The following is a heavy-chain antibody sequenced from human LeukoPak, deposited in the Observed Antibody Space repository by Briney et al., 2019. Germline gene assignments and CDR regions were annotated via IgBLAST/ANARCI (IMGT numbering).Heavy chain of an antibody. CDR2: IYYNGST. V-gene: IGHV4-59*01. CDR3: ARSDGYGLVGI. D-gene: IGHD3-10*01. J-gene: IGHJ3*02. Sequence: PSETLSLTCTVSGGSISSYYWSWIRQPPGKGLEWIGYIYYNGSTNYNPSLKSRVTISVDTSKNQVSLKLSSVTAADTAVYYCARSDGYGLVGIWGQGTMVTVSS. CDR1: GGSISSYY.